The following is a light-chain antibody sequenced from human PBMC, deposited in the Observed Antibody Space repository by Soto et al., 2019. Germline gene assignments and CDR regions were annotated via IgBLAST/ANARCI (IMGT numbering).Light chain of an antibody. J-gene: IGKJ1*01. V-gene: IGKV3-11*01. CDR2: DAS. CDR3: QQYGISGT. CDR1: QSISSY. Sequence: FTKSPHTLSLPKEERATLSGRASQSISSYLAWYQQKPGQAPRLLIYDASSRATGIPARFSGSGSGTDFTLTICRLEPEDFAVYYCQQYGISGTFGQGTKVDIK.